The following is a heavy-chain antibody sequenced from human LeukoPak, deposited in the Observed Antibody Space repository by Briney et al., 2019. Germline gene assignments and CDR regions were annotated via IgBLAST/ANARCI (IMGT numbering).Heavy chain of an antibody. CDR2: IKQDGSEK. V-gene: IGHV3-7*01. CDR1: GFTFSRYW. J-gene: IGHJ4*02. Sequence: QTGGSLRLSCAASGFTFSRYWMSRVRQAPGKGLEWVANIKQDGSEKYYVDSVKGRFTISRDNAKNSLYLQMNSLRAEDTAVYYCARDLEYSEGAGGQGTLVTVSS. D-gene: IGHD5-12*01. CDR3: ARDLEYSEGA.